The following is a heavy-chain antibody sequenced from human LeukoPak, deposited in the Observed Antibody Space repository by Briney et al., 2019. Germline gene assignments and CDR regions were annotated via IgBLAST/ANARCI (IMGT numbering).Heavy chain of an antibody. CDR2: VSSSGSTI. J-gene: IGHJ4*02. CDR3: ARPRFALYYFAY. CDR1: GFTFSDYY. Sequence: PGGSLRLSCAASGFTFSDYYMSWIRQAPGKGLEWVSYVSSSGSTIYYADSVKGRFTISRDNAKNSLYLQMNSQRAEDTAVYYCARPRFALYYFAYWAREPWSPSPQ. D-gene: IGHD3-3*01. V-gene: IGHV3-11*04.